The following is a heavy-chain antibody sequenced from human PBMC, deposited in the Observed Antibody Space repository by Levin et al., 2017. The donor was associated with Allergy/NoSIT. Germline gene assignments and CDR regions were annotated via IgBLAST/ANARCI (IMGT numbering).Heavy chain of an antibody. CDR2: ISYDGSNK. CDR3: ARGFGVVTYYYYYGMDV. Sequence: GESLKISCAASGFTFSSYAMHWVRQAPGKGLEWVAVISYDGSNKYYADSVKGRFTISRDNSKNTLYLQMNSLRAEDTAVYYCARGFGVVTYYYYYGMDVWGQGTTVTVSS. V-gene: IGHV3-30-3*01. CDR1: GFTFSSYA. D-gene: IGHD3-3*01. J-gene: IGHJ6*02.